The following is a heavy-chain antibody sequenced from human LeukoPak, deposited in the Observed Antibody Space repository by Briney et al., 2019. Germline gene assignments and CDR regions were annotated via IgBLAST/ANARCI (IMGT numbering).Heavy chain of an antibody. Sequence: GGSLRLSCGASGFVFDTHDMHWVRPAPGKGLEWVAFIRSDGYHTYYADSVKGRFTITRDNSKNTLYLQMNSLRLEDMAVYYCAKPSGSGVDYWGRGTRVTVSS. CDR3: AKPSGSGVDY. V-gene: IGHV3-30*02. J-gene: IGHJ4*02. D-gene: IGHD1-26*01. CDR2: IRSDGYHT. CDR1: GFVFDTHD.